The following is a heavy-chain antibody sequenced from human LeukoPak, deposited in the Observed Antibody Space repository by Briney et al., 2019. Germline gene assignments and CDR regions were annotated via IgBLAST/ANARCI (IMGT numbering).Heavy chain of an antibody. D-gene: IGHD3-3*01. CDR3: ARTYDFWSGYQVGWFDP. V-gene: IGHV4-61*02. CDR1: GASISSGSYY. J-gene: IGHJ5*02. Sequence: SETLSLTCTVSGASISSGSYYWSWIRQPAGKGLEWIGRIYTSGSTNYNPSLKSRVTISVDTSKNQFSLKLSSVTAAEMAVYYCARTYDFWSGYQVGWFDPWGQGTLVTVSS. CDR2: IYTSGST.